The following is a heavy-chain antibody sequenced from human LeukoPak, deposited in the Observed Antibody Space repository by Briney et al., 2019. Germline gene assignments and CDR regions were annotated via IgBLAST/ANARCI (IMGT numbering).Heavy chain of an antibody. D-gene: IGHD6-6*01. J-gene: IGHJ5*02. V-gene: IGHV3-66*01. CDR2: IYSGGGT. CDR3: ARYPYSTSSWSDP. CDR1: GLTVSSDY. Sequence: GGSLRFSCAASGLTVSSDYMSWVRQAPGKGLEWVSVIYSGGGTYYADSVRGRFTISRDNSKNTLYLQLNSLRAEDTAVYYCARYPYSTSSWSDPWGQGTLVTVSS.